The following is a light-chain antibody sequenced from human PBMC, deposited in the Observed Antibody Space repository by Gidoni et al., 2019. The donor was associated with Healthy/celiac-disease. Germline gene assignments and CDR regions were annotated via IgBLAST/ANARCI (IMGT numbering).Light chain of an antibody. CDR1: HGISSY. V-gene: IGKV1-8*01. CDR3: QQYYSYPPT. Sequence: AIRMTQSPSSFSASTGDRVTITCRASHGISSYLAWYQQKPGKAPKLLIYAASTLQSGVPSRFSGSGSGTYFTLTISCLQSEDFATYYCQQYYSYPPTFGGGTKVEIK. CDR2: AAS. J-gene: IGKJ4*01.